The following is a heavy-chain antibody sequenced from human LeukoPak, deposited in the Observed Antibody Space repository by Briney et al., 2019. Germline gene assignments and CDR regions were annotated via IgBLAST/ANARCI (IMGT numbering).Heavy chain of an antibody. Sequence: SETLSLTCTVSGGSISSSSYYWGWIRQPPGKGLEWIGSIYYSGSTYYNPSLKSRVTISVDRSKNQFSLRLSSVSAADTAVYYCARAGSLGDFDYWGQGTLVTVSS. CDR3: ARAGSLGDFDY. CDR2: IYYSGST. D-gene: IGHD3-10*01. CDR1: GGSISSSSYY. J-gene: IGHJ4*02. V-gene: IGHV4-39*07.